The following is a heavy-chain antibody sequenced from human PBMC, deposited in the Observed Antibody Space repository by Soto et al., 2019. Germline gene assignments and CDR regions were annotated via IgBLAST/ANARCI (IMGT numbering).Heavy chain of an antibody. CDR3: ARNPPPAGAITSQWRRNYNTRYQLPRGGAFDI. D-gene: IGHD2-2*01. CDR1: GGSFSGNY. V-gene: IGHV4-34*01. CDR2: INHSGST. Sequence: QVQLQQWGAGLVKPSATLSLTCAVYGGSFSGNYWSWIRQPPGKGLEWIGEINHSGSTNFNPSLKSQGTISEATSEKEFSLRLSSVTAADTAVYYWARNPPPAGAITSQWRRNYNTRYQLPRGGAFDIWGQGTMVTVSS. J-gene: IGHJ3*02.